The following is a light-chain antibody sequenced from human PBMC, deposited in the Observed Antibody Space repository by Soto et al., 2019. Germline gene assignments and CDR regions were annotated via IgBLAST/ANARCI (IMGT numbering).Light chain of an antibody. CDR1: DSIARY. J-gene: IGKJ3*01. CDR2: AAS. CDR3: QRTYNAPFT. V-gene: IGKV1-39*01. Sequence: DIQMTQSPSSLSAFVGDTVTLNCRATDSIARYLNWYQQKPGQAPRVLITAASTLESGVPSRFSGSGSGTDFTLTINNLQPEDFATYYCQRTYNAPFTFGPGTKVSIK.